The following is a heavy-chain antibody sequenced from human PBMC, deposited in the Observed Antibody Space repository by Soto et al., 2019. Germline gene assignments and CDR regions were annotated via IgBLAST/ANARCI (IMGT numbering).Heavy chain of an antibody. CDR1: GDSVSSNSAA. CDR3: AGERGGTAMVQNWFDP. D-gene: IGHD5-18*01. J-gene: IGHJ5*02. Sequence: PSQTLSLTFAISGDSVSSNSAAWNWIRQSPSRGLEWLGRTYYRSKWFTDYAVSVKGRITINPDTSKNQFSLQLNSVTPEDTAVYYCAGERGGTAMVQNWFDPWGQGTLVTVSS. CDR2: TYYRSKWFT. V-gene: IGHV6-1*01.